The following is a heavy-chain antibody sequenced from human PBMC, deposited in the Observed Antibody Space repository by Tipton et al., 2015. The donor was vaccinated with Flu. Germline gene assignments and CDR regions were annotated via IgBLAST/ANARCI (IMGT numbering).Heavy chain of an antibody. CDR1: GFTFSSYA. J-gene: IGHJ6*02. CDR2: ISGSGGST. V-gene: IGHV3-23*01. Sequence: GSLRLSCVASGFTFSSYAMSWVRQVPGKGLEWVSVISGSGGSTYYADSVKGRFTISRDNSKTTLYLQMNSLRVEDTAVCYCARDRVVGAAAGYYYYYYGMGVWGQGTTVTVSS. D-gene: IGHD2-15*01. CDR3: ARDRVVGAAAGYYYYYYGMGV.